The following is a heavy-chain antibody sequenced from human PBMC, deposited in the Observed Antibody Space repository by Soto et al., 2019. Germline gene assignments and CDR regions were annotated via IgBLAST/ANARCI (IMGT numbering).Heavy chain of an antibody. CDR1: GGSISSGDNY. Sequence: SETLSLTCTVSGGSISSGDNYWSWIRQPPGKGLEWIGNIYYSGSTYYNPSLKSRVSISVDTSRDQFSLRLSSVTAADTAVYYCARGPVVVVSAPYYFDYWGQGTRVTVSS. CDR2: IYYSGST. D-gene: IGHD2-21*01. J-gene: IGHJ4*02. CDR3: ARGPVVVVSAPYYFDY. V-gene: IGHV4-30-4*01.